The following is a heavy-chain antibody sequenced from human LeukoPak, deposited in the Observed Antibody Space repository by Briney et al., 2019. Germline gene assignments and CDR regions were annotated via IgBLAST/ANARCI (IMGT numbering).Heavy chain of an antibody. CDR3: AKEGSGSYWKNYGMDV. CDR1: GFTFDDYA. Sequence: SLRLSCAASGFTFDDYAMHWVRQAPGKGLEWVSGISWNSGSIGYADSVKGRFTISRDNAKNSLYLQMNSLRAEDTALYYCAKEGSGSYWKNYGMDVWGQGTTVTVSS. J-gene: IGHJ6*02. CDR2: ISWNSGSI. V-gene: IGHV3-9*01. D-gene: IGHD1-26*01.